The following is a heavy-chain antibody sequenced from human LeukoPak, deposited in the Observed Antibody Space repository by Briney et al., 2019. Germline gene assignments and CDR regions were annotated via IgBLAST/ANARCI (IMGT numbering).Heavy chain of an antibody. CDR1: GFTFSSYS. D-gene: IGHD3-22*01. CDR3: ATYDISDYYYMDV. V-gene: IGHV3-21*01. Sequence: PGGSLRLSCAASGFTFSSYSMNWVRQAPGKGLEWVSSISSSSSYIYYADSVKGRFTISRDNAKNSLYLQMNSLRAEDTAVYYCATYDISDYYYMDVWGKGTTVTISS. J-gene: IGHJ6*03. CDR2: ISSSSSYI.